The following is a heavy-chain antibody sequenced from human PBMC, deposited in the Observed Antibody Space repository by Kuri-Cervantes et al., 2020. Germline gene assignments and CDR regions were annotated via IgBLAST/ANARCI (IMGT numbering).Heavy chain of an antibody. Sequence: GESLKISCAASGFTFSSYEMNWVRQAPGKGPEWVSYISSSGSTIYYADSVKGRFTISRDNAKNSLYLQMNSLRAEDTAVYYCARDFPPHYSSSVPDAFDIWGQGTMVTVSS. CDR2: ISSSGSTI. V-gene: IGHV3-48*03. CDR3: ARDFPPHYSSSVPDAFDI. D-gene: IGHD6-6*01. J-gene: IGHJ3*02. CDR1: GFTFSSYE.